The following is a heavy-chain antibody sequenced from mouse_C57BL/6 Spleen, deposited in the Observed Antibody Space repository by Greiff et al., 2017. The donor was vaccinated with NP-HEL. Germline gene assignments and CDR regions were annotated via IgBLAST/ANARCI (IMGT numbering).Heavy chain of an antibody. D-gene: IGHD1-1*01. J-gene: IGHJ4*01. Sequence: DVQLVESGGGLVKPGGSLKLSCAASGFTFSDYGMHWVRQAPEKGLEWVAYISSGSSTIYYADTVKGRFTISRDNAKNTLFLQMTSLRSEDTAMYYCAKQYYGSSYDYAMDYWGQGTSVTVSS. CDR2: ISSGSSTI. CDR1: GFTFSDYG. V-gene: IGHV5-17*01. CDR3: AKQYYGSSYDYAMDY.